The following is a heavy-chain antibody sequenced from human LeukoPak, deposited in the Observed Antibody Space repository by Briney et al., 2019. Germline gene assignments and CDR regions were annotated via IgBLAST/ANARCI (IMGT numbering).Heavy chain of an antibody. V-gene: IGHV1-18*01. J-gene: IGHJ4*02. Sequence: GASVKVSCKASGYTFTSYGISWVRQAPGQGLEWMGWISAYNGNTNYAQKLQGRVTMTTDTSTSTAYMELRSLRAEDTAVYYCARGPSLVSYYDSWSGPPRGYWGQGTLVTVSS. CDR1: GYTFTSYG. CDR3: ARGPSLVSYYDSWSGPPRGY. D-gene: IGHD3-3*01. CDR2: ISAYNGNT.